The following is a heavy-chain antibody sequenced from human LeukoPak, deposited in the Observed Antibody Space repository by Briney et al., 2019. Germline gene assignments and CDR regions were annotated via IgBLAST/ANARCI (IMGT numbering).Heavy chain of an antibody. CDR3: AKVPNSSGYGVDTKDY. D-gene: IGHD3-22*01. CDR2: ISGSGGST. CDR1: GFTFSSYA. V-gene: IGHV3-23*01. Sequence: PGGSLRLXCAASGFTFSSYAMSWVRQAPGKGLEWVSAISGSGGSTYYADSVKGRFTISRDNSKNTLYLQMNSLRAEDTAVYYCAKVPNSSGYGVDTKDYWGQGTLVTVSS. J-gene: IGHJ4*02.